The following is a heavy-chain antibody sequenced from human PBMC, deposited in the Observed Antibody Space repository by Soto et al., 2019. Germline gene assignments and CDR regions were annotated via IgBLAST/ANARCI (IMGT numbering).Heavy chain of an antibody. Sequence: GESLKISCAASGFTFSSYSMNWVRQAPGKGLEWVSSISSSSSYIYYADSVKGRFTISRDNAKNSLYLQMNSLRAEDTAVYYCARDALDPYYYYDSSGYYRWGQGTLVTVSS. D-gene: IGHD3-22*01. V-gene: IGHV3-21*01. CDR1: GFTFSSYS. CDR3: ARDALDPYYYYDSSGYYR. J-gene: IGHJ4*02. CDR2: ISSSSSYI.